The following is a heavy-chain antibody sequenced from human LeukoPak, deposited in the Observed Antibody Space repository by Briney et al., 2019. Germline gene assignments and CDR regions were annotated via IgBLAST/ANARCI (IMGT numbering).Heavy chain of an antibody. V-gene: IGHV3-48*03. CDR3: ARDYPTVVNRGVVSSEYWYFDL. J-gene: IGHJ2*01. Sequence: GGSLRLSCAASGFTFSSYEMNWVRQAPGKGLEWVSYISSSGSTICYADSVKGRFTISRDNAKNSLYLQMNSLRAEDTAVYYCARDYPTVVNRGVVSSEYWYFDLWGRGTLVTVSS. CDR1: GFTFSSYE. D-gene: IGHD4-23*01. CDR2: ISSSGSTI.